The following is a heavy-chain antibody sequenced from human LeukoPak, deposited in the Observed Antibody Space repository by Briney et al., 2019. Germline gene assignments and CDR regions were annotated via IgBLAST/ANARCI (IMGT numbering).Heavy chain of an antibody. CDR1: GFTFSSYW. CDR3: ARVMGYSSSWYRPTTRENYDY. V-gene: IGHV3-23*01. J-gene: IGHJ4*02. Sequence: PGGSLRLSCAASGFTFSSYWMSWVRQAPGKGLEWVSAISGSGGSTYYADSVKGRFTISRDNSKNTLYLQMNSLRSDDTAVYYCARVMGYSSSWYRPTTRENYDYWGQGTLVTVSS. CDR2: ISGSGGST. D-gene: IGHD6-13*01.